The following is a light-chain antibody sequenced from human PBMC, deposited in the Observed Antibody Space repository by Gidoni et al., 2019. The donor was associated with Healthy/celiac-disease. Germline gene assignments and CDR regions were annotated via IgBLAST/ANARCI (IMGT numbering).Light chain of an antibody. Sequence: AIHLTHSPSSLSASVGDRVTITCRASQGISSALAWYQQKPGKAPKLLIYDASSLESVVPSRFSGSGSGTDFTLTISSLQPEDFATYYCQQFNSYPRTFGQGTKLEIK. CDR2: DAS. V-gene: IGKV1-13*02. CDR1: QGISSA. J-gene: IGKJ2*01. CDR3: QQFNSYPRT.